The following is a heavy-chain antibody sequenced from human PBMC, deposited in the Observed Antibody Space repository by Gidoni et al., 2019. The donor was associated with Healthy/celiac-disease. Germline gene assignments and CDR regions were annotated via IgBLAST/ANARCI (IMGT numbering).Heavy chain of an antibody. J-gene: IGHJ4*02. D-gene: IGHD3-22*01. CDR1: GSTFTRSS. V-gene: IGHV1-69*04. CDR2: IIPILGIA. CDR3: ARDPLNEYYYDSSGYNMDY. Sequence: VHLVQSGAALKNPGSSVTVPSKSSGSTFTRSSISWVRQAPGKGLEWKGRIIPILGIANDAKKVQGRVTITADKATNTAYMELRSLRSEDTAVYYCARDPLNEYYYDSSGYNMDYWGQGTLVTVSS.